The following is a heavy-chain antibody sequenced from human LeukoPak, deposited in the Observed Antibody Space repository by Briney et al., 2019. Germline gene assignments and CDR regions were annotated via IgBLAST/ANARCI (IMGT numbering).Heavy chain of an antibody. CDR2: IYYSVST. Sequence: SETLSLTCTVSGGSISSYYWSWIRQPPGKGLEWLGYIYYSVSTNYNPSLKSRVTISVDTSRNQFSLKLSSVTAADTAVYYCARDQRVNDYWSGYYNYYYYGMDVWGQGTTVTVSS. V-gene: IGHV4-59*12. CDR1: GGSISSYY. D-gene: IGHD3-3*01. CDR3: ARDQRVNDYWSGYYNYYYYGMDV. J-gene: IGHJ6*02.